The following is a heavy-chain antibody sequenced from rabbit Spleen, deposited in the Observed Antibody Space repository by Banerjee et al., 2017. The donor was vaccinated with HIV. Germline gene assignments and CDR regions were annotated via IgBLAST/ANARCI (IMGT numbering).Heavy chain of an antibody. J-gene: IGHJ4*01. V-gene: IGHV1S40*01. CDR3: AGGDYAYDYSGYPYSTGYSL. D-gene: IGHD6-1*01. Sequence: QSLEESGGDLVKPGASLTLTCTASGFSFSSTYWSCWVRQAPGKGLEWIACIDPDSSGNTYYASWAKGRFTISKTSPTTVTLQMTSLTAADTATYFCAGGDYAYDYSGYPYSTGYSLWGPGTLVTVS. CDR1: GFSFSSTYW. CDR2: IDPDSSGNT.